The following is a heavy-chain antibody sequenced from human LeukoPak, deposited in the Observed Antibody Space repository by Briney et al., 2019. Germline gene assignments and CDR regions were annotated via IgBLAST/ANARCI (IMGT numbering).Heavy chain of an antibody. CDR3: AGSYSYYFDY. V-gene: IGHV3-30*03. Sequence: GGSLRLSCAASGFAFSSYGMHWVRQAPGKGLEWVSIISYDGSKIYYGDSVKGRFTISKDDSENTLYLQMNSLSAEDTAVYYCAGSYSYYFDYWGQGTLVTVSS. D-gene: IGHD3-10*01. J-gene: IGHJ4*02. CDR1: GFAFSSYG. CDR2: ISYDGSKI.